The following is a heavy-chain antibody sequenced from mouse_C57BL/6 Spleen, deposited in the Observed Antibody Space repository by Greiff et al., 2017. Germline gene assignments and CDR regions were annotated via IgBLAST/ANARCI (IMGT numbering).Heavy chain of an antibody. Sequence: VQLQQSGAELARPGASVKMSCKASGYTFTSYTMHWVKQRHGQGLEWIGYINPSSGYTKYNQKFKDKATLTADKSSSTAYMQRSSLTSEDAAVYYCASYYGYPDYWGQGTTLTVSS. CDR2: INPSSGYT. V-gene: IGHV1-4*01. D-gene: IGHD2-2*01. CDR1: GYTFTSYT. CDR3: ASYYGYPDY. J-gene: IGHJ2*01.